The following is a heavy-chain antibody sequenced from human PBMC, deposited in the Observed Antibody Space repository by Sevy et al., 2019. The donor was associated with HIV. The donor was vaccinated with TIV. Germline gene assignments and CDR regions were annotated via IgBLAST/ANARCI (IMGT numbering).Heavy chain of an antibody. J-gene: IGHJ4*01. CDR3: VKDICSSASCSGFYFDY. CDR2: IRYDANTK. CDR1: GFPFIDYA. D-gene: IGHD2-2*01. V-gene: IGHV3-30*02. Sequence: GGSLRLSCAASGFPFIDYAMHWVRQAPGKGLEWVAFIRYDANTKYYADSVRGRFTISRDNSKNTLYVQMLSLREDDTAVYYCVKDICSSASCSGFYFDYWGHGILVTVSS.